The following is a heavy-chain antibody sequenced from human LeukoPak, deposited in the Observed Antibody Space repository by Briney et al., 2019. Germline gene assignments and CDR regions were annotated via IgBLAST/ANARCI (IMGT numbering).Heavy chain of an antibody. Sequence: ASVKVFCKASGYTFTSYYMHWVRQAPGQGLEWMGIINPSGGSTSYAQKFQGRVTMTRDTSTSTVYMELSSLRSEDTAVYYCARAPLPWYYDFWSGYFDYWGQGTLVTVSS. CDR2: INPSGGST. J-gene: IGHJ4*02. V-gene: IGHV1-46*01. CDR1: GYTFTSYY. CDR3: ARAPLPWYYDFWSGYFDY. D-gene: IGHD3-3*01.